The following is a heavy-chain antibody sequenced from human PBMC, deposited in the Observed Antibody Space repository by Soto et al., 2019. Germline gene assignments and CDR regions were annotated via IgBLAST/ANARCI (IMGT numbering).Heavy chain of an antibody. V-gene: IGHV4-59*12. Sequence: SETLSLSCTVSGGSISSSYWSWIRQPPGKGLEWIGYIFYSGSTNYNPSLKSRVTISVDTSKNQFSLKLSSVTAADTAVYYCARVYYYDSSGYYGDAFDIWGQGTMVTVS. CDR2: IFYSGST. CDR3: ARVYYYDSSGYYGDAFDI. J-gene: IGHJ3*02. CDR1: GGSISSSY. D-gene: IGHD3-22*01.